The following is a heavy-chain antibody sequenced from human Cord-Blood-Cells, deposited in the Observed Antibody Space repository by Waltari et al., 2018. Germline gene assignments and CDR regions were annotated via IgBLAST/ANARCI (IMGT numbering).Heavy chain of an antibody. CDR2: IYTSGST. CDR1: GGSISSGSYY. J-gene: IGHJ3*02. D-gene: IGHD7-27*01. Sequence: QVQLQESGPGLVKPSQTLSLTCTVSGGSISSGSYYWSWIRQPAGKGLEWIGYIYTSGSTHDTPALKSRVTISVDTSKNQFSRKLSSVTAADTAVYYCARDNSGDDAFDIWGQGTMVTVSS. CDR3: ARDNSGDDAFDI. V-gene: IGHV4-61*09.